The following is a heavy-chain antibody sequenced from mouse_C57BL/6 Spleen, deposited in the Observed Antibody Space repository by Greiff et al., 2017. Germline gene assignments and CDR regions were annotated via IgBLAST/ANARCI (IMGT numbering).Heavy chain of an antibody. Sequence: EVKLVESGGGLVKPGGSLKLSCAASGFTFSSYTMSWVRPTPEKRLEWVATISGGGGNTYYPDSVKGRFTISRDNAKNTLYLQMSSLRSEDTALYYCARTVPFDYWGQGTTLTVSS. CDR1: GFTFSSYT. CDR3: ARTVPFDY. CDR2: ISGGGGNT. V-gene: IGHV5-9*01. J-gene: IGHJ2*01.